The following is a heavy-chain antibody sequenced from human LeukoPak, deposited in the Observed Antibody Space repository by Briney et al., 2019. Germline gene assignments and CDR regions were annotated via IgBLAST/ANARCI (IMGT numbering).Heavy chain of an antibody. CDR2: IYYSGST. V-gene: IGHV4-39*07. Sequence: SETLSLTCTVSGGSLSSSSYYWGWLRQPPGTGLEWIGSIYYSGSTYYNPSLKSRVTISVDTSKNQFSLKLSSVTAADTAVYYCASPIEYSSSEAFDYWGQGTLVTVSS. CDR1: GGSLSSSSYY. D-gene: IGHD6-6*01. J-gene: IGHJ4*02. CDR3: ASPIEYSSSEAFDY.